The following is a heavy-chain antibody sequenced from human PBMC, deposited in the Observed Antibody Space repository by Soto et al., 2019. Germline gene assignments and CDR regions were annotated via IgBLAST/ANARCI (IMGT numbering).Heavy chain of an antibody. D-gene: IGHD3-10*01. Sequence: PGESLKISCKGSGYSFTIYWIGWVRQRPGKGLEWMGIIYPADSDTRYSPAFQGQVTFSADRSSSTAHLQWSSLKASDTAMYYCARRIGVIGPYYFDYWGQGTLVTVSS. J-gene: IGHJ4*02. CDR3: ARRIGVIGPYYFDY. V-gene: IGHV5-51*01. CDR2: IYPADSDT. CDR1: GYSFTIYW.